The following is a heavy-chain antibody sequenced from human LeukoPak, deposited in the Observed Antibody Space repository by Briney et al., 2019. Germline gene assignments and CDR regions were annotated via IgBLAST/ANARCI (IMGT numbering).Heavy chain of an antibody. D-gene: IGHD6-6*01. V-gene: IGHV3-21*01. J-gene: IGHJ3*02. Sequence: KPGGSLRLSCAASGFTFSSYAMSWVRQAPGKGLEWVSSISSSSSYIYYADSVKGRFTISRDNAKNSLYLQMNSLRAEDTAVYYCARGGSSSAFDIWGQGTMVTVSS. CDR1: GFTFSSYA. CDR3: ARGGSSSAFDI. CDR2: ISSSSSYI.